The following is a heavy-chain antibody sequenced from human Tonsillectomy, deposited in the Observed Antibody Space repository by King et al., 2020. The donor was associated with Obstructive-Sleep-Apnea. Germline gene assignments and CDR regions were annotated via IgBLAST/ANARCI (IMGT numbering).Heavy chain of an antibody. CDR2: LYSGGNT. CDR3: ATAVSVASISLTPAFEY. J-gene: IGHJ4*02. D-gene: IGHD5-24*01. CDR1: GFSVSTNY. Sequence: DVQLVESGGGLVQSGGSRRLSCAASGFSVSTNYMTWVRQAPGKGLEWVSSLYSGGNTYYADSVRGRFTISRHNSKNTLYLQMNSLRAEDTAVYYCATAVSVASISLTPAFEYWGQGTLVSVSS. V-gene: IGHV3-53*04.